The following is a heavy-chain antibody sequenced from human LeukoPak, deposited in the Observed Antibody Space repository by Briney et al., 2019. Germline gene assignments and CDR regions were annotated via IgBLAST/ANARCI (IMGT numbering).Heavy chain of an antibody. D-gene: IGHD3-10*01. J-gene: IGHJ3*02. CDR3: ARDSNYYGSGSYPLAFDI. CDR1: GGSISSSSYY. Sequence: PSETLSLTCTVSGGSISSSSYYWGWIRQPPGKGLEWIGYIYHSGSTYYNPSLKSRVTISVDRSKNQFSLKLSSVTAADTAVYYCARDSNYYGSGSYPLAFDIWGQGTMVTVSS. V-gene: IGHV4-30-2*01. CDR2: IYHSGST.